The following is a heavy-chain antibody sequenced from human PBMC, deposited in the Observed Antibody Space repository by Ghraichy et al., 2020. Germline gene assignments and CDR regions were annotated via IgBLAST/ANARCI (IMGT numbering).Heavy chain of an antibody. CDR1: GGSFSGYY. V-gene: IGHV4-34*01. CDR3: VRSRFRSGYLFGD. D-gene: IGHD3-22*01. Sequence: SETLSLTCAVYGGSFSGYYWSWIRQPPGKGLEWIGEINHSGSINYNPSLKSRVTISVYTSKNQFSLKLSSVTAADTAVYYCVRSRFRSGYLFGDWGQGTLVTVSS. CDR2: INHSGSI. J-gene: IGHJ4*02.